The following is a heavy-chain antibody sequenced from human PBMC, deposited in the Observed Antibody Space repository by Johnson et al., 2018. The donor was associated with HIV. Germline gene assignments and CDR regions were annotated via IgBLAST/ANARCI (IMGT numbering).Heavy chain of an antibody. V-gene: IGHV3-66*01. CDR2: IYSGGST. CDR3: ARDQYYYDSSGYSYAFDI. D-gene: IGHD3-22*01. J-gene: IGHJ3*02. Sequence: VQLVESGGGVVQPGRSLRLSCAASGFTFSSYGMYWVRHAPGQGLEWVAVIYSGGSTYYADSVKGRFTISRDNSKNTLYLQMNSLRAEDTAVYYCARDQYYYDSSGYSYAFDIWGQGTMVTVSS. CDR1: GFTFSSYG.